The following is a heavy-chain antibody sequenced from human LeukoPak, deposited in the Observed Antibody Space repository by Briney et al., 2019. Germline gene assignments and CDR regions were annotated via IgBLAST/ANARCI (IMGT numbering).Heavy chain of an antibody. J-gene: IGHJ5*02. Sequence: PSETLSLTCTVSGGSISSSSYYWGWIRQPPGKGLEWIGSIYYSGSTYYNPSLKSRVTISVDTSKNQFSLKLSSVTAADTAVYYCARRGGVRYFDWYGSLDYWFDPWGQGTLVTVSS. CDR3: ARRGGVRYFDWYGSLDYWFDP. CDR2: IYYSGST. D-gene: IGHD3-9*01. V-gene: IGHV4-39*07. CDR1: GGSISSSSYY.